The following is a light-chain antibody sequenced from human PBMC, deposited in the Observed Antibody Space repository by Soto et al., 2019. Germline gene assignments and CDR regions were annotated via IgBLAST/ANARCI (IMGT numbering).Light chain of an antibody. CDR1: SSNIGNNY. Sequence: QSVLTQPPSVSAAPGQKVTISCSGSSSNIGNNYVSWYQQLPGTAPKLLIYHNNKRPSGIPDRFSGSKSDTSATLGITGLQTGDEADYYCGTWDNSLITWLFGGGTKLTVL. CDR3: GTWDNSLITWL. V-gene: IGLV1-51*01. J-gene: IGLJ3*02. CDR2: HNN.